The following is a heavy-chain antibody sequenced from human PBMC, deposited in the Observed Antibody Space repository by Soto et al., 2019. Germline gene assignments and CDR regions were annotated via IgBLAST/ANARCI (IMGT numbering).Heavy chain of an antibody. CDR3: ARDARITMVRGVIVYLFDP. V-gene: IGHV1-18*04. D-gene: IGHD3-10*01. CDR1: GYTFTSYG. CDR2: ISAYNGNT. Sequence: QVQLVQSGAEVKKPGASVKVSCKASGYTFTSYGISWVRQAPGQGLEWMGWISAYNGNTNYAQKLQGRVTMTTDTSTSTAYMELSSLSSDDTAVYYCARDARITMVRGVIVYLFDPWGQGTLVTVSS. J-gene: IGHJ5*02.